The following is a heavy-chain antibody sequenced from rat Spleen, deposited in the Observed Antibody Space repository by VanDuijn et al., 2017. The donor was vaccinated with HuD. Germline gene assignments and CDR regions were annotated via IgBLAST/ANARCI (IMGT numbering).Heavy chain of an antibody. Sequence: EVKLVESGGGLVQPGRSLKLSCAASGFNFNDYWMAWVRQAPGKGLEWIGEVNGDGTTMNYTPSLKDKFTISRDIAQNTLFLQTSKLGSEDTAIYYCSRARSDRYFDYWGQGTLVTVSS. J-gene: IGHJ3*01. V-gene: IGHV4-2*01. CDR2: VNGDGTTM. D-gene: IGHD3-7*01. CDR1: GFNFNDYW. CDR3: SRARSDRYFDY.